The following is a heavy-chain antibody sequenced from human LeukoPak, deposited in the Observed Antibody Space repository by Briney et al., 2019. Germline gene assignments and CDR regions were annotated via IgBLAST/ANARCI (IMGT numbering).Heavy chain of an antibody. CDR1: GYTFTDNH. CDR2: INPNSGGT. V-gene: IGHV1-2*02. CDR3: ARELGRNAFDI. D-gene: IGHD7-27*01. J-gene: IGHJ3*02. Sequence: ASVKVSCKASGYTFTDNHMYWIRQAPGQGPECMGWINPNSGGTNYAQKFQGRITMTRDTSISTAYMELSRLTSDDTAIYFCARELGRNAFDIWGQGTMVSVSP.